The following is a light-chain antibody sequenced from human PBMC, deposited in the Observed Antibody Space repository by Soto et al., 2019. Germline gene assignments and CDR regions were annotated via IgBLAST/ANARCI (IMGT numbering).Light chain of an antibody. V-gene: IGKV3-15*01. Sequence: EIVMTHSPATLSVSPVEISTLSCRASQSVSSNLAWYQQKPGQAPRLLIYGASTRATGIPARFSGSGSGTELTLTISSLQSEDFAVYYCQQYNNWPRRTFGQGTKVDIK. J-gene: IGKJ1*01. CDR3: QQYNNWPRRT. CDR1: QSVSSN. CDR2: GAS.